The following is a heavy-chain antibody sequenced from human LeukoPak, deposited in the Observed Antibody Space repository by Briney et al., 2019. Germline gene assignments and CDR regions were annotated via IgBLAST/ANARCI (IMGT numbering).Heavy chain of an antibody. V-gene: IGHV4-59*01. CDR1: GGSISSYY. Sequence: SETLSLTCTVSGGSISSYYWSWIRQPPGKGLEWIGYIYYSGSTNYNPSLKSRVTISVDTSKNQFSLKLSSVTAADTAVYYCARGGLLWFGELFPFDYWGQGTLVTVSS. CDR3: ARGGLLWFGELFPFDY. CDR2: IYYSGST. D-gene: IGHD3-10*01. J-gene: IGHJ4*02.